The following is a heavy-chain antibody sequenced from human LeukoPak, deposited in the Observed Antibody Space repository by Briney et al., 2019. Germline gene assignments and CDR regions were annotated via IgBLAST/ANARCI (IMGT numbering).Heavy chain of an antibody. V-gene: IGHV1-46*01. Sequence: ASVKVSCKASGYTFTSYYMHWVRQAPGQGLEWMGIINPSGGSTSYAQKFQGRVTMTRDTSTSTVYMELCSLRSEDTAVYYCARGKTWIQLWPGPGFDYWGQGTLVTVSS. CDR2: INPSGGST. J-gene: IGHJ4*02. CDR1: GYTFTSYY. D-gene: IGHD5-18*01. CDR3: ARGKTWIQLWPGPGFDY.